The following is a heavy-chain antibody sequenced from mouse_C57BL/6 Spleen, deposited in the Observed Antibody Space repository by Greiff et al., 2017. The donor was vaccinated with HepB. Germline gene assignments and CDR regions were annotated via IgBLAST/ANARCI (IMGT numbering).Heavy chain of an antibody. CDR3: ARTGTRGLYYFDY. D-gene: IGHD3-3*01. J-gene: IGHJ2*01. V-gene: IGHV1-18*01. Sequence: EVQLQQSGPELVKPGASVKIPCKASGYTFTDYNMDWVKQSHGKSLEWIGDINPNNGGTIYNQKFKGKATLTVDKSSSTAYMELRSLTSEDTAVYYGARTGTRGLYYFDYWGQGTTLTVSS. CDR2: INPNNGGT. CDR1: GYTFTDYN.